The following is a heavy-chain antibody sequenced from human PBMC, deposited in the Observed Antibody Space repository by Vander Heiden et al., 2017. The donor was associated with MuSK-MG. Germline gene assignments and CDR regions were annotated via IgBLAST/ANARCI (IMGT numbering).Heavy chain of an antibody. V-gene: IGHV4-39*01. D-gene: IGHD6-13*01. J-gene: IGHJ6*02. CDR3: ARQGPSWPFSRCYYYYGMDV. CDR1: GGSISSSSYY. CDR2: IYYSGST. Sequence: QLQLQESGPGLVKPSETLSLPCTVSGGSISSSSYYWGWIRQPPGKGLEWIGSIYYSGSTYYNPSLKSRVTIAVDTSKNQFSLKLSPVTAADTAVYYCARQGPSWPFSRCYYYYGMDVWGQGTTVTVAS.